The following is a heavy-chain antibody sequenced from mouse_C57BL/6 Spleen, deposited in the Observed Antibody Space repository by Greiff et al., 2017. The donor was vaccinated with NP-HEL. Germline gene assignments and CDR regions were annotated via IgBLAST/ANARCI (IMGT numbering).Heavy chain of an antibody. CDR1: GYTFTDYE. Sequence: QVQLQQSGAELVRPGASVTLSCKASGYTFTDYEMHWVKQTPVHGLEWIGAIDPETGGTAYNQKFKGKAILTADKSSSTAYMELRSLTSEDSAVDYCTRPVLLRYFDVWGTGTTVTVSS. CDR3: TRPVLLRYFDV. V-gene: IGHV1-15*01. J-gene: IGHJ1*03. D-gene: IGHD1-1*01. CDR2: IDPETGGT.